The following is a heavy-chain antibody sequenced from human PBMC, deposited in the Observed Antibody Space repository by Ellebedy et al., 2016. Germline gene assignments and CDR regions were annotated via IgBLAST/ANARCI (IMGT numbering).Heavy chain of an antibody. CDR3: ARGWHSGSYCFDY. CDR2: INHSGST. CDR1: GGSFSGYY. J-gene: IGHJ4*02. V-gene: IGHV4-34*01. D-gene: IGHD1-26*01. Sequence: SETLSLTCAVYGGSFSGYYRSWIRQPPGKGLEWIGEINHSGSTSYNPSLKSRATISADTSINQFSLKVASVTAADTAIYYCARGWHSGSYCFDYWGQGTLVTVSS.